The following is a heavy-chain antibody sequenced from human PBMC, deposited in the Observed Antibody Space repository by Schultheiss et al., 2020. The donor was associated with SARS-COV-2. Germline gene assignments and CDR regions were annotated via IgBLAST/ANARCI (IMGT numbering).Heavy chain of an antibody. D-gene: IGHD3-16*01. V-gene: IGHV4-59*01. J-gene: IGHJ5*02. CDR1: GGSISSYS. CDR2: IYHSGST. CDR3: AREGGWFDP. Sequence: SETLSLTCTVSGGSISSYSWTWIRQPPEKGLEWIGEIYHSGSTNYNPSLKSRVTISVDTSKNQFSLKLRSVIAADTAVYYCAREGGWFDPWGQGTLVTVSS.